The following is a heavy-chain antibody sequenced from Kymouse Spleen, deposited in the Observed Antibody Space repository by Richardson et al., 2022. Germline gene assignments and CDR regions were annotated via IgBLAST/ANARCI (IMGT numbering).Heavy chain of an antibody. J-gene: IGHJ4*02. D-gene: IGHD3-10*01. CDR2: IWYDGSNK. CDR1: GFTFSSYG. Sequence: QVQLVESGGGVVQPGRSLRLSCAASGFTFSSYGMHWVRQAPGKGLEWVAVIWYDGSNKYYADSVKGRFTISRDNSKNTLYLQMNSLRAEDTAVYYCARAVDYYGSGSYLDYWGQGTLVTVSS. CDR3: ARAVDYYGSGSYLDY. V-gene: IGHV3-33*01.